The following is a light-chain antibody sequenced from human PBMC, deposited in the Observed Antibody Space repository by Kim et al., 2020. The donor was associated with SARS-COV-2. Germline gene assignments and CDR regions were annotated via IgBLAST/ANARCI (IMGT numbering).Light chain of an antibody. J-gene: IGKJ2*01. V-gene: IGKV1-5*03. CDR1: ISSR. CDR3: QQYDNDPYT. Sequence: ISSRLAWFQQKPGKAPKLVIYKASNLESGVPSRFSGSGSGSDFILTISDLQPDDFATYYCQQYDNDPYTFGQGTKLEI. CDR2: KAS.